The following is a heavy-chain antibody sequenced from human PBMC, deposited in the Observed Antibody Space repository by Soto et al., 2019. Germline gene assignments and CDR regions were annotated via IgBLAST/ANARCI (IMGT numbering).Heavy chain of an antibody. CDR1: GGTFSSYA. J-gene: IGHJ6*02. V-gene: IGHV1-69*13. Sequence: SVKVSCKASGGTFSSYAISWVRQAPGQGLEWMGGIIPIFGTANYAQKFQGRVTITADESTSTAYMELSSLRSEDTAVYYCARDYDILTGPPGRDYYGMEVWGQGTTVTVSS. D-gene: IGHD3-9*01. CDR3: ARDYDILTGPPGRDYYGMEV. CDR2: IIPIFGTA.